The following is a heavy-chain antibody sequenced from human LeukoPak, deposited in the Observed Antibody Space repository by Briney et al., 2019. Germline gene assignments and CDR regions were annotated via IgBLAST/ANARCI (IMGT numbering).Heavy chain of an antibody. J-gene: IGHJ6*04. Sequence: GGSLRLSCAASGFPFSSYEMNWVRQAPGKGLEWVSYISSSGSTIYYADSVKGRFTISRDNAKNSLYLQMNSLRAEDTAVYYCAELGITMIGGVWGKGTTVTISS. CDR1: GFPFSSYE. CDR3: AELGITMIGGV. CDR2: ISSSGSTI. V-gene: IGHV3-48*03. D-gene: IGHD3-10*02.